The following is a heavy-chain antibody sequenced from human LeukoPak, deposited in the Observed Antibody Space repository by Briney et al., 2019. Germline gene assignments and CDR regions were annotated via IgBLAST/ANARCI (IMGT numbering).Heavy chain of an antibody. J-gene: IGHJ4*02. CDR3: ARAFMGYCSGSSCYPGYFDY. CDR1: GYTFTSYD. V-gene: IGHV1-8*01. CDR2: MNPNSGNT. D-gene: IGHD2-15*01. Sequence: ASVKVSCKASGYTFTSYDINWVRQATGQGLEWMGWMNPNSGNTGYAQKFQGRVTMTRNTSISTAYMELSRLRSDDTAIYYCARAFMGYCSGSSCYPGYFDYWGQGTLVTVSS.